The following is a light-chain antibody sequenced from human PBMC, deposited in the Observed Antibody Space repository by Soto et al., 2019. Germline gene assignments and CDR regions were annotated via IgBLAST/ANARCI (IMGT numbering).Light chain of an antibody. CDR1: SGDVGSYNY. CDR3: SSHAAGGV. CDR2: EVN. Sequence: QSALTQPPSASGSPGQSVAISCSGTSGDVGSYNYVSWYQQHPSKAPKLIIYEVNKRPSGVPDRFSGSKSGNTASLTVSGLQAEDEADYYCSSHAAGGVFGGGTKLTVL. J-gene: IGLJ3*02. V-gene: IGLV2-8*01.